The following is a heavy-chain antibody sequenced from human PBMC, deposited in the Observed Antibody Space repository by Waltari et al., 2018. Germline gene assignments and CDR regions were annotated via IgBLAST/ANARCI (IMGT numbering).Heavy chain of an antibody. Sequence: QVQLQESGPGLVKSSETLTLTCALSGDSIRRDFYWGWVRQPPGKGLEWSGSMLPSGRTYYNPSLKSRVTMIIDTSKNQFSLRLSSVTAADTAVYYCARDIVQGENGMDVWGQGTTVIVSS. CDR1: GDSIRRDFY. J-gene: IGHJ6*02. CDR3: ARDIVQGENGMDV. CDR2: MLPSGRT. V-gene: IGHV4-38-2*02. D-gene: IGHD3-10*01.